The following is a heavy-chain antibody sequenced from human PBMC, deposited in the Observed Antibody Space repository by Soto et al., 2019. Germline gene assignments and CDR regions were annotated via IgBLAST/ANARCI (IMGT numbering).Heavy chain of an antibody. CDR3: ARARCSGGQCYYFDY. CDR1: GFTFSSYN. CDR2: ISRSGDRT. V-gene: IGHV3-64*02. Sequence: EVQLVESGEGLVQPGGSLRLSCAASGFTFSSYNIHWLRQAPGKGLEFVSAISRSGDRTYYADSVKGRFTITRDNSKNTVWLQLGSLRAEDMAVYYCARARCSGGQCYYFDYWGRGALVSVSS. J-gene: IGHJ4*02. D-gene: IGHD2-15*01.